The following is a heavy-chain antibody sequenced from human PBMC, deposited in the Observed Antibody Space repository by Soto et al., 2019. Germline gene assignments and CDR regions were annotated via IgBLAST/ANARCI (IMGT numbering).Heavy chain of an antibody. Sequence: QVQLQQWGAGLLKPSETLSLTCAVYGGSCSGYSWSWIRQPPGKGLEWIAEINHSGSTNYSPSLNGRVTISVDTSTKQFSLKLSSVTAADTDVYYCARDGTRFLEWFMPGEDYGMDVWGQGTTVTVSS. D-gene: IGHD3-3*01. V-gene: IGHV4-34*01. J-gene: IGHJ6*02. CDR3: ARDGTRFLEWFMPGEDYGMDV. CDR2: INHSGST. CDR1: GGSCSGYS.